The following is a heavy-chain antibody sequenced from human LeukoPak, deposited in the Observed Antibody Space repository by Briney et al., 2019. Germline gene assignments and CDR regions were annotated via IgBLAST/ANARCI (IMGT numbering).Heavy chain of an antibody. CDR3: ARGDIVVVPAAIWGY. Sequence: ASVKVSCKASGYTFTSYAMNWVRQAPGQGLEWMGWINTNTGNPTYAQGFTGRFVFSLDTSVSTAYLQISSLKAEDTAVYYCARGDIVVVPAAIWGYWGQGTLVTVSS. J-gene: IGHJ4*02. V-gene: IGHV7-4-1*02. D-gene: IGHD2-2*02. CDR1: GYTFTSYA. CDR2: INTNTGNP.